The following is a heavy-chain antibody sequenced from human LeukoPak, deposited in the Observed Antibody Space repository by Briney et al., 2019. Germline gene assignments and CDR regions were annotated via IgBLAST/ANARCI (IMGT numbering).Heavy chain of an antibody. V-gene: IGHV1-2*02. CDR3: ARSLSSGYYGSGGPDY. CDR1: GYTFTGYY. Sequence: ASVKVSCKAFGYTFTGYYMHWVRQAPGQGLEWMGWINPNSGGTNYAQKFQGRVTMTRDTSISTAYMELSRLRSDDTAVYYCARSLSSGYYGSGGPDYWGQGTLVTVSS. J-gene: IGHJ4*02. D-gene: IGHD3-22*01. CDR2: INPNSGGT.